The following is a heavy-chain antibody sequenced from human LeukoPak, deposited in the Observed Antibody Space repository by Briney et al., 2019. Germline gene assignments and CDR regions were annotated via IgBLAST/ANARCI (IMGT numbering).Heavy chain of an antibody. J-gene: IGHJ4*02. CDR2: ISGSGGST. CDR3: AKEQGSIAVIDY. CDR1: GFTFSGYP. V-gene: IGHV3-23*01. Sequence: GGPLSPSFEASGFTFSGYPLGGVPQAPGKGLEWVSAISGSGGSTYYADSVKGRFTISRDNSKNTLYLQMNSLRAEDTAVYYCAKEQGSIAVIDYWGQGTLVTVSS. D-gene: IGHD6-19*01.